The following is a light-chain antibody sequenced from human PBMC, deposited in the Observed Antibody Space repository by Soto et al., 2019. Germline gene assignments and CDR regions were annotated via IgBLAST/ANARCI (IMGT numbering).Light chain of an antibody. CDR2: DND. CDR3: ATWDDSRNGYV. J-gene: IGLJ1*01. Sequence: QSVLTQPPSASGTPGQRVTISASGSSYNIGSNTVSWYQQVPGTAPKLLIYDNDERPSGVPGRFSGSKSGTSASLAISGLQSEDEADHYCATWDDSRNGYVFGPGTKVTVL. CDR1: SYNIGSNT. V-gene: IGLV1-44*01.